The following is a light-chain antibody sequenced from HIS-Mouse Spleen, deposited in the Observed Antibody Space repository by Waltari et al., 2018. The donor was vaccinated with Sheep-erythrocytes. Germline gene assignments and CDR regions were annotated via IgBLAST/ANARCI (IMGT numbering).Light chain of an antibody. J-gene: IGLJ3*02. CDR3: CSYAGSYTFWV. V-gene: IGLV2-11*01. CDR2: EVS. CDR1: SSDVGGYNY. Sequence: QSALTQPRSVSGSPGQSVTISCTGTSSDVGGYNYVSWYHQHPGKAPKLMSYEVSTRPPGVPGRFSGSKAGNTSSPPISGLQAEDDADYYCCSYAGSYTFWVFGGGTKLTVL.